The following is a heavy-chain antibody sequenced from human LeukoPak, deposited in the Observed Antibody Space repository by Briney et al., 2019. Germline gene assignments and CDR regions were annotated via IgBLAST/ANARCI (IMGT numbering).Heavy chain of an antibody. V-gene: IGHV4-39*01. Sequence: PSETLSLTCTVSGGSISSSSYYWGWIRQPPGKGLEWIGSIYYSGSTYYNPSLKSRVTISVDTSKNQFSLKLSSVTAADTAVYYCAVQPYDFWSGYMLYFDYWGQGTLVTVSS. CDR1: GGSISSSSYY. J-gene: IGHJ4*02. CDR2: IYYSGST. CDR3: AVQPYDFWSGYMLYFDY. D-gene: IGHD3-3*01.